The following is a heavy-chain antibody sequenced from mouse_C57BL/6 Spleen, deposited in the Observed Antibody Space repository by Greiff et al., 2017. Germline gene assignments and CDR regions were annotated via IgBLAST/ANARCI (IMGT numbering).Heavy chain of an antibody. CDR3: TELFFAY. J-gene: IGHJ3*01. D-gene: IGHD3-3*01. Sequence: DVQLVESGGGLVQPGGSMELSCVASGFTFSNYWMNWVRQSPEKGLEWVAQIRLKSDNYATHYAESVKGRFTISRDDSKSSVYLQMNNLRAEDTGIYYCTELFFAYWGQGTLVTVSA. CDR1: GFTFSNYW. V-gene: IGHV6-3*01. CDR2: IRLKSDNYAT.